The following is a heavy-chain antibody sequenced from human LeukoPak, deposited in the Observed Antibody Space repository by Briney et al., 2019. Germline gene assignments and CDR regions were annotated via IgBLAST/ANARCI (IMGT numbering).Heavy chain of an antibody. Sequence: SVKVSCKASGGNFGSYAINWVRQAPGQGLEWMGGIIPVFAIANYAQKFQGRVTITADESTSTAYMELSSLRSEDTAVYYCARCGGGTTCPSYYYFYMDVWGKGTTVTISS. CDR1: GGNFGSYA. J-gene: IGHJ6*03. CDR2: IIPVFAIA. CDR3: ARCGGGTTCPSYYYFYMDV. V-gene: IGHV1-69*13. D-gene: IGHD2-15*01.